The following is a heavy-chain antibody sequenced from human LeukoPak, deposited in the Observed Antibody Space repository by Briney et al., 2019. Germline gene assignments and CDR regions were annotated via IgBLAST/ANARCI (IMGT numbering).Heavy chain of an antibody. CDR1: GYTFTGYY. J-gene: IGHJ4*02. CDR2: INPNSGGT. V-gene: IGHV1-2*02. D-gene: IGHD5-18*01. Sequence: GASVKVSCKASGYTFTGYYMHWVRQAPGQGLEWMGWINPNSGGTNYAQTFQGRVTMTRDTSISTAYMELSRLRSDDTAVYYCARSGYSYGYGDYWGQGTLVTVSS. CDR3: ARSGYSYGYGDY.